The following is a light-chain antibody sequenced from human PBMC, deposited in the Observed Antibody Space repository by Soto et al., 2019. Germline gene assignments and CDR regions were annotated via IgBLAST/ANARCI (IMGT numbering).Light chain of an antibody. CDR1: QSISSTY. V-gene: IGKV3-20*01. CDR3: QHYDSARWT. CDR2: DAS. Sequence: EIVLTQSPGTLSLSPGERATLSCRASQSISSTYLTWYHQRPGQAPRLLIYDASRRATGIPDRFSGSGSGKDFSLTISRPEPEDFAVYYCQHYDSARWTFGLGTKVE. J-gene: IGKJ1*01.